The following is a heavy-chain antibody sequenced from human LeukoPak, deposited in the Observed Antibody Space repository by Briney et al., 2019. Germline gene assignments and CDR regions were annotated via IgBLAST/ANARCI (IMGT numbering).Heavy chain of an antibody. Sequence: GASVKVSCKASGFTFAGYYMHWVRQAPGQALEWIGIINPRGDSTSYAQNFQGRVSMTKDTSSSTLFMELRSLRSEDTAVYYCAREFSSSCLDLWGLGTLVTVSS. J-gene: IGHJ4*01. V-gene: IGHV1-46*01. CDR3: AREFSSSCLDL. D-gene: IGHD2-2*01. CDR1: GFTFAGYY. CDR2: INPRGDST.